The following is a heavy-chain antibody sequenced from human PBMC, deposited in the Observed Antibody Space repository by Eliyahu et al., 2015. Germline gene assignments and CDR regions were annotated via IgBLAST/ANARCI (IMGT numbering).Heavy chain of an antibody. CDR2: IYYSGST. D-gene: IGHD5-24*01. CDR3: AAGDGYKALDY. J-gene: IGHJ4*02. Sequence: YWSWIRQPPGKGLEWIGYIYYSGSTNYNPSLKSRVTISVDTSKNQFSLKLSSVTAADTAVYYCAAGDGYKALDYWGQGTLVTVSS. V-gene: IGHV4-59*01. CDR1: Y.